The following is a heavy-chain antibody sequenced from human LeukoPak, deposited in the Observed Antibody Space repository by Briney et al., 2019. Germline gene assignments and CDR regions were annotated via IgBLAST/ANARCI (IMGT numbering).Heavy chain of an antibody. CDR3: ARPYYYDSSTDAFDI. V-gene: IGHV5-51*01. CDR1: GYSFTNYW. D-gene: IGHD3-22*01. J-gene: IGHJ3*02. Sequence: GESLKISCKGSGYSFTNYWIGWVRQMPGKGLEWMGIIYPGDSDTRYSPSFQGQVTISADKSISTAYLQWSSLKASDTAMYYCARPYYYDSSTDAFDIWGQGTMVTVSS. CDR2: IYPGDSDT.